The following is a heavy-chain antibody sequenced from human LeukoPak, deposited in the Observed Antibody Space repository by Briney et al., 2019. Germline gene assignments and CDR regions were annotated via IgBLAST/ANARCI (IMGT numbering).Heavy chain of an antibody. Sequence: GGSLGLSCAASGFTFSPYGMHWVRQAPGKGLEWVAVISYDGSNKYYADSVKGRFTISRDNSRNMLYLQMNSLRAEDTAVYYSTRDWNDLDYWGQGTLVTVSS. J-gene: IGHJ4*02. CDR2: ISYDGSNK. V-gene: IGHV3-30*03. CDR3: TRDWNDLDY. CDR1: GFTFSPYG. D-gene: IGHD1-1*01.